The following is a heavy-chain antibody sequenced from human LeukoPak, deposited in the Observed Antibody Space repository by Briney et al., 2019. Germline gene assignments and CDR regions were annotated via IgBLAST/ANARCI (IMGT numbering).Heavy chain of an antibody. J-gene: IGHJ2*01. V-gene: IGHV4-59*12. D-gene: IGHD3-22*01. Sequence: SETLSLTCTVSGGSLTNYYWSWIRQPPGKGLEWTGYIFYTGRTNYNPSLKSRVTMSVDTSKNQFSLKLSSVTAADTAVYYCARDVVVFTIRGHRYFDLWGRGTLVTVSS. CDR1: GGSLTNYY. CDR2: IFYTGRT. CDR3: ARDVVVFTIRGHRYFDL.